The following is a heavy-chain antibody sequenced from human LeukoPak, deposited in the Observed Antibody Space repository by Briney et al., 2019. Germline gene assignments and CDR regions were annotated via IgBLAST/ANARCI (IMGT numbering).Heavy chain of an antibody. CDR3: ARDGPYGSGSYYDY. CDR2: IFYSGST. Sequence: SETLSLTCTVSGGSISSYYWSWIRQPPGKGLEWIGYIFYSGSTNYNPSLKSRVTILVDTSKNQFSLKLSSVTAADTAVYYCARDGPYGSGSYYDYWGQGTLVTVSS. V-gene: IGHV4-59*01. CDR1: GGSISSYY. D-gene: IGHD3-10*01. J-gene: IGHJ4*02.